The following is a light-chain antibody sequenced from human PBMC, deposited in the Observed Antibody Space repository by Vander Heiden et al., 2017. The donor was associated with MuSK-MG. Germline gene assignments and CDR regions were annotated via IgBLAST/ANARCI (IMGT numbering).Light chain of an antibody. V-gene: IGKV3-20*01. CDR1: QSVSSSY. Sequence: EIVLTQSPGTLSLSPGERATLSCRASQSVSSSYLAWYQQKPGQAPRLLIYGASSRATGIPDRFSGSGSGTDFTLTISRLEPEDFAVYYCQQDGSSPCTFGQGTQVEIK. CDR3: QQDGSSPCT. CDR2: GAS. J-gene: IGKJ5*01.